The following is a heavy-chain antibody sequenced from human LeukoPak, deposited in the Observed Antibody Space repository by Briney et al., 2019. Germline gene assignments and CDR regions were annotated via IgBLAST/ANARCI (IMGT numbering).Heavy chain of an antibody. J-gene: IGHJ6*03. Sequence: PGGSLRLSCAASGFTFDDYAMHWVRQAPGKGLEWVSLISWDGGSTYYADSVKGRFTISRDNSKNSLYLQMNSLRPEDTAFYYCAESVCSSTSCYWGYYYYMDVWGKGTTVTVSS. CDR1: GFTFDDYA. D-gene: IGHD2-2*01. CDR2: ISWDGGST. V-gene: IGHV3-43D*04. CDR3: AESVCSSTSCYWGYYYYMDV.